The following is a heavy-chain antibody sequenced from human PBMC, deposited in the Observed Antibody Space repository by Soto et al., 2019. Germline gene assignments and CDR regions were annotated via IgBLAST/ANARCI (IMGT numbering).Heavy chain of an antibody. CDR1: GYTFTSYG. Sequence: QVQLVQSGAEVKKPGASVKVSCKASGYTFTSYGISWVRPAPGQGLEWMGWISGYNANTNDAQKLQARVTMTTDTSTNTAYMELRSLRTDDTAVYFCARSARSARIRGAFNYWGQGTLVTVSS. CDR2: ISGYNANT. J-gene: IGHJ4*02. CDR3: ARSARSARIRGAFNY. D-gene: IGHD3-3*01. V-gene: IGHV1-18*01.